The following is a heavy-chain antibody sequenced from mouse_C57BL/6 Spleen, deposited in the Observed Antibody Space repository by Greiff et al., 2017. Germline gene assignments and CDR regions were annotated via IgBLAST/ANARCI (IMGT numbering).Heavy chain of an antibody. V-gene: IGHV5-17*01. Sequence: DVQLVESGGGLVKPGGSLKLSCAASGFTFSDYGMHWVRQAPEKGLEWVAYISSGSSTIYYADTVKGRFTISRDNAKNTLFLQMTSLRSEDTAMYYCARLGRVYFDYWGQGTTLTVSS. CDR3: ARLGRVYFDY. CDR1: GFTFSDYG. CDR2: ISSGSSTI. J-gene: IGHJ2*01. D-gene: IGHD4-1*01.